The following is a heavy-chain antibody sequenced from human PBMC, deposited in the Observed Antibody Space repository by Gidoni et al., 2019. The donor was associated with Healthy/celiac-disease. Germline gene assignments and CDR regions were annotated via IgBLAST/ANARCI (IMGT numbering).Heavy chain of an antibody. CDR2: IYHSGST. CDR1: GGSISSSNW. CDR3: ARDERYDFWSGYPRYGMDV. Sequence: QVQLQESGPGLVKPSGTLSLTCAVSGGSISSSNWWSWVRQPPGKGLEWIGEIYHSGSTNYNPSLKSRVTISVDKSKNQFSLKLSSVTAADTAVYYCARDERYDFWSGYPRYGMDVWGQGTTVTVSS. J-gene: IGHJ6*02. V-gene: IGHV4-4*02. D-gene: IGHD3-3*01.